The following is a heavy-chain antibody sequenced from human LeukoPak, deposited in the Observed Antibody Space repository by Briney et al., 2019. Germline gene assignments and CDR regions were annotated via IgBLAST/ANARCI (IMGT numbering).Heavy chain of an antibody. D-gene: IGHD6-13*01. CDR3: ARGRTSWSD. Sequence: PGGSLRLSCAGSGFIFKNYWMSWVRQAPGKALEWVATIKQDESETYYVDSVRGRFTISRDNAKSSLYLQMNSLRADDTAVYYCARGRTSWSDWGQGTLVTVSS. CDR1: GFIFKNYW. CDR2: IKQDESET. V-gene: IGHV3-7*05. J-gene: IGHJ4*02.